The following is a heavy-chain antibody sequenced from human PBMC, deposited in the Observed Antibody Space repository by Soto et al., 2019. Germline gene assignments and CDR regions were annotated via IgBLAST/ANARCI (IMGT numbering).Heavy chain of an antibody. CDR2: INHSGST. Sequence: XATLSLTCAVYGGSFSGYYWSWIRQPPGKGLEWIGEINHSGSTNYNPSLKSRVTISVDTSKNQFSLKLSSVTAADTAVYYCATYGSLRAGNWFDPWGQGTLVTVSS. V-gene: IGHV4-34*01. CDR1: GGSFSGYY. J-gene: IGHJ5*02. CDR3: ATYGSLRAGNWFDP. D-gene: IGHD6-13*01.